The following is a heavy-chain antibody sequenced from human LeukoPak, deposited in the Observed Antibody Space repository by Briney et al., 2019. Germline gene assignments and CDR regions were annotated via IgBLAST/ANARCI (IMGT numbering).Heavy chain of an antibody. CDR2: ISGSGGST. CDR1: GFTFSRYA. D-gene: IGHD3-9*01. CDR3: AKDGIRYFDWLFDY. V-gene: IGHV3-23*01. J-gene: IGHJ4*02. Sequence: GGSLRLSCAAPGFTFSRYAMSWVRQATGKGLDWVSSISGSGGSTYYAASVKGRFTISRDNSKNTLYLQMNSLRAEDTAVFFRAKDGIRYFDWLFDYWGQGTLVTVSS.